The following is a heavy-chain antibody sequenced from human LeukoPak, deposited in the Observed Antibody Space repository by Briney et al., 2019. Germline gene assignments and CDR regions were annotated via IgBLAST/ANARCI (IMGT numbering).Heavy chain of an antibody. V-gene: IGHV5-51*01. Sequence: GESLKISCKGSGHSFTSYWIGWVRQMPGKGLEWMGIIYPGDSDTRYSPSFQGQVTISADKSISTAYLQWSSLKASDTAMYYCATSRAHLRYFDWLYQPLDYWGQGTLVTVSS. J-gene: IGHJ4*02. CDR1: GHSFTSYW. CDR2: IYPGDSDT. D-gene: IGHD3-9*01. CDR3: ATSRAHLRYFDWLYQPLDY.